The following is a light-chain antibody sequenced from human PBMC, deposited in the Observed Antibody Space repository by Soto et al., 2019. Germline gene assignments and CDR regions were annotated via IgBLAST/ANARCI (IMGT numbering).Light chain of an antibody. CDR2: AAS. CDR1: QGISNY. Sequence: DIQMTQSPSSLSASVGDRVTITCRASQGISNYLVWYQQKPGKVPKLLIHAASTLQSGVPSRFSGSGSGTDFPLTITRLQPEDVATYYCQKYNSAPWTFGQGTKVEIK. CDR3: QKYNSAPWT. J-gene: IGKJ1*01. V-gene: IGKV1-27*01.